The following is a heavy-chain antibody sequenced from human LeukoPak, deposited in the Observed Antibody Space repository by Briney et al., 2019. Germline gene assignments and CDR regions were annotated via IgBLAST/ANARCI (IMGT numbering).Heavy chain of an antibody. D-gene: IGHD5-18*01. V-gene: IGHV1-2*02. Sequence: ASVTVSCKASGYIFIDYYIHWMRQAPGQGLEWMGWINPNSGGTNYAQKFQGRVTVTSDTSITTAYMELSRLTSDDTAIYYCARFIQLSDRGWFDPWAQGTLVTVSS. CDR2: INPNSGGT. J-gene: IGHJ5*02. CDR3: ARFIQLSDRGWFDP. CDR1: GYIFIDYY.